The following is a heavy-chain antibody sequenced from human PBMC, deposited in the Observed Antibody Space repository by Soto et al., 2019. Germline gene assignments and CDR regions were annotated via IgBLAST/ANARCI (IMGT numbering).Heavy chain of an antibody. CDR2: TYDSGST. CDR1: GGSISGGGYH. J-gene: IGHJ2*01. D-gene: IGHD4-17*01. Sequence: PSETLSAPSPVSGGSISGGGYHWSLIRQTPGKGLEWIGYTYDSGSTYYNPSLKSRISISVDTSKNQFSLRLTSVTAADTAVYYCAREIIPLTTDWYFDLWGRGTLVTVSS. CDR3: AREIIPLTTDWYFDL. V-gene: IGHV4-30-4*08.